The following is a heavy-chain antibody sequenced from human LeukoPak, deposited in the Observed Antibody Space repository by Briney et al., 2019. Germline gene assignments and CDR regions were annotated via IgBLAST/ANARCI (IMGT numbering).Heavy chain of an antibody. D-gene: IGHD5-24*01. CDR1: GFTFSSSA. CDR3: AKSGYNRFDY. CDR2: ISGSDSNT. J-gene: IGHJ4*02. Sequence: PGGSLRLSCAASGFTFSSSAMSWVRQAPGKGREWVSTISGSDSNTHYADSVKGRFTISRDNSKNTLYLQMNSLRADDTAVYYCAKSGYNRFDYWGQGTLVTVSS. V-gene: IGHV3-23*01.